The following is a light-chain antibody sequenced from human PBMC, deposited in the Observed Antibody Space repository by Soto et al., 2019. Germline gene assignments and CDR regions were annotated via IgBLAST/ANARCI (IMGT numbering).Light chain of an antibody. CDR2: AES. J-gene: IGKJ1*01. V-gene: IGKV1-27*01. CDR3: QTYKRDTWT. Sequence: DIQMTQSPSSLSASVGDRVTITCRASQGISNYLAWYQQKPGKVPKLLIYAESTLQSGVPSRFSGSGSGTDFTITISSLQPEDVATYYCQTYKRDTWTFGKGTNVEIK. CDR1: QGISNY.